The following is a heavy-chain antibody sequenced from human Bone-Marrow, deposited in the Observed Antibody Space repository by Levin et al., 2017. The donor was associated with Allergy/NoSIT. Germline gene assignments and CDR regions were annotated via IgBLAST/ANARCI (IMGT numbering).Heavy chain of an antibody. J-gene: IGHJ5*02. D-gene: IGHD3-9*01. Sequence: GESLKISCAASGFTFSSYAMHWVRQAPGKGLEWVAVISYDGSNKYYADSVKGRFTISRDNSKNTLYLQMNSLRAEDTAVYYCARDPAKLRYFDWPRANWFDPWGQETWSPSPQ. V-gene: IGHV3-30-3*01. CDR2: ISYDGSNK. CDR3: ARDPAKLRYFDWPRANWFDP. CDR1: GFTFSSYA.